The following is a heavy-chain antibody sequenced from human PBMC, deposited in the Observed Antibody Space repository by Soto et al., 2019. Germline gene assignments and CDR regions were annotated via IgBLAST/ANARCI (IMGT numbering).Heavy chain of an antibody. CDR2: IYYSGST. CDR3: ARDTMIVVRGAFDI. CDR1: GGSISSYY. D-gene: IGHD3-22*01. Sequence: SETLSLTCTVSGGSISSYYWSRIRQPPGKGLEWIGYIYYSGSTNYNPSLKSRVTISVDTSKNQFSLKLSSVTAADTAVYYCARDTMIVVRGAFDIWGQGTTVTVSS. V-gene: IGHV4-59*01. J-gene: IGHJ3*02.